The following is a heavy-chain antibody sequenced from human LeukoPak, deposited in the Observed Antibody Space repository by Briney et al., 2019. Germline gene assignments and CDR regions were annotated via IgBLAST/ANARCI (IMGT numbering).Heavy chain of an antibody. CDR3: AKGGMGYYGSGSYYPDY. Sequence: PGGSLRLSCAASGFTFSSYGMHWVRQAPGKGLEWVEVIWYDGSNKYYADSVKGRFTISRDNSKNTLYLQMNSLRAEDTAVYYCAKGGMGYYGSGSYYPDYWGQGTLVTVSS. V-gene: IGHV3-33*06. CDR1: GFTFSSYG. D-gene: IGHD3-10*01. CDR2: IWYDGSNK. J-gene: IGHJ4*02.